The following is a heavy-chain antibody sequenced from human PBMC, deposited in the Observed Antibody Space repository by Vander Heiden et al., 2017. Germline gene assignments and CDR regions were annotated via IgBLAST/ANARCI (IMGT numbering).Heavy chain of an antibody. Sequence: EVQLVQSGGEVKKPGESLKLSCKGSGYSFSHYWIGWVRQVPGKGLEWMGIIYPGDSNPIYGPSCQGQVTISVDKSINTAYLQWSSLKASDTAIYYCGRPFAGSSDNFHYWGQGTLVTVSS. D-gene: IGHD1-1*01. J-gene: IGHJ4*02. CDR1: GYSFSHYW. V-gene: IGHV5-51*01. CDR2: IYPGDSNP. CDR3: GRPFAGSSDNFHY.